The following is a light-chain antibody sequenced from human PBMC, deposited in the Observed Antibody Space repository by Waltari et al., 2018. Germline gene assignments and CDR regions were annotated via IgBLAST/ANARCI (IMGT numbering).Light chain of an antibody. CDR1: QSVSSN. J-gene: IGKJ1*01. CDR3: QQYNNWWT. CDR2: GAS. Sequence: TLSCRASQSVSSNLAWYQQKPGQAPRLLVYGASTRATGIPARFSGSGSGTEFTLSISSLQSEDFEVYYCQQYNNWWTFGQGTKVEIK. V-gene: IGKV3-15*01.